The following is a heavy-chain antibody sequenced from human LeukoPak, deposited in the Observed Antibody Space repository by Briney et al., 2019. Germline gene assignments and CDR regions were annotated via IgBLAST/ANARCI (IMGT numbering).Heavy chain of an antibody. CDR2: MNPNSGNT. V-gene: IGHV1-8*01. D-gene: IGHD3-10*01. CDR3: ARIYMVRGVIRSSASFDY. CDR1: GYIFTQYG. Sequence: ASVKVSCKASGYIFTQYGINWVRQATGQGLEWMGWMNPNSGNTGYAQKFQGRVTMTRNTSISTAYMELSSLRSEDTAVYYCARIYMVRGVIRSSASFDYWGQGTLVTVSS. J-gene: IGHJ4*02.